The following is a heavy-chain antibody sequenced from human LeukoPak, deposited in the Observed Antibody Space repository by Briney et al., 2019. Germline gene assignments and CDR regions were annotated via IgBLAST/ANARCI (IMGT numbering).Heavy chain of an antibody. Sequence: SETLSLTCAVYGGSFSGYYWSWIRQPPGKGLEWIGEINHSGSTNYNPSLKSRVTISVDTSKNQFSLKLSSVTAADTAVYYCARVFMYDRYNWFDPWGQGTLVTVSS. J-gene: IGHJ5*02. CDR1: GGSFSGYY. D-gene: IGHD3-3*01. V-gene: IGHV4-34*01. CDR2: INHSGST. CDR3: ARVFMYDRYNWFDP.